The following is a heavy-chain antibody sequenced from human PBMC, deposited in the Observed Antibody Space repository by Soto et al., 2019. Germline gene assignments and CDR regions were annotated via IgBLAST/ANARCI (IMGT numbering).Heavy chain of an antibody. D-gene: IGHD4-17*01. Sequence: QLQLQESGSGLVKPSQTLSLTCAVSGGSISSGGYSWSWIRQPPGKGLEWIGYIYHSGSTYYNPSLKSRVTISVDRSKNQCSLKLSSVTAADTAVYYCARGFTVTTPIDAFDIWGQGTMVTVSS. CDR3: ARGFTVTTPIDAFDI. CDR1: GGSISSGGYS. J-gene: IGHJ3*02. CDR2: IYHSGST. V-gene: IGHV4-30-2*01.